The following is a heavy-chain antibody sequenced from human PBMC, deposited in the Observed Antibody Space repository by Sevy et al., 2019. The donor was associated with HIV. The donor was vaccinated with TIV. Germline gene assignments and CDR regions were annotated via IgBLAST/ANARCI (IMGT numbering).Heavy chain of an antibody. CDR3: ARDTYDAFDI. Sequence: GSLRLSCAASGFTFSSYAMHWVRQAPGKGLEWVAVISYDGSNKYYADSVKGRFTISRDNSKNTLYLQMNSLRAEDTAVYYCARDTYDAFDIWGQGTMVTVSS. V-gene: IGHV3-30-3*01. J-gene: IGHJ3*02. CDR1: GFTFSSYA. CDR2: ISYDGSNK.